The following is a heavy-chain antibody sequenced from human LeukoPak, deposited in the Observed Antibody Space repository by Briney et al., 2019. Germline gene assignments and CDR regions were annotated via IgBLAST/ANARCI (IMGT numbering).Heavy chain of an antibody. D-gene: IGHD3-10*01. CDR2: ISSSGSTI. V-gene: IGHV3-11*01. Sequence: GGSLRLSCTASGFTFSDYYMSWIRQAPGKGLEWVSYISSSGSTIYYADSVKGRFTISRDNAKNSLYLQMNSLRAEDTAVYYCARVNTKEPPSPRGSGSYFDYWGQGTLVTVSS. CDR1: GFTFSDYY. CDR3: ARVNTKEPPSPRGSGSYFDY. J-gene: IGHJ4*02.